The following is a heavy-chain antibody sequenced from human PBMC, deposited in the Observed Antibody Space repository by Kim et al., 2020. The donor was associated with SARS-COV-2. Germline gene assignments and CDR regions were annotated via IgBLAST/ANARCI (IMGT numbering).Heavy chain of an antibody. Sequence: GGSLRLSCAASGFTFDDYAMHWVRQAPGKGLEWVSLISWDGGSTYYADSVKGRFTISRDNSKNSLYLQMNSLRAEDTALYYCAKGGRSGSYVDYWGQGTLVTVSS. D-gene: IGHD1-26*01. CDR2: ISWDGGST. J-gene: IGHJ4*02. V-gene: IGHV3-43D*03. CDR1: GFTFDDYA. CDR3: AKGGRSGSYVDY.